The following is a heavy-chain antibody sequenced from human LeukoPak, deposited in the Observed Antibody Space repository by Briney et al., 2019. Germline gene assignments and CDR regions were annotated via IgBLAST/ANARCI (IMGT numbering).Heavy chain of an antibody. Sequence: SETLSLTCTVSGGSVTSSIDYWAWIRQPQGKGLEWIGSLHHSGLTYYNPSLKSRVTMSVDTSKNQFSVKLTSVTATDTAVYYCARHGLRDGYTGDSWGLGTLVTVSS. CDR3: ARHGLRDGYTGDS. D-gene: IGHD5-24*01. V-gene: IGHV4-39*01. CDR1: GGSVTSSIDY. J-gene: IGHJ4*02. CDR2: LHHSGLT.